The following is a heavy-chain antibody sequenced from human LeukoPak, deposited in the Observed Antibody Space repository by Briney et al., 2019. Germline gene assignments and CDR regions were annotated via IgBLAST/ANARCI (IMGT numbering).Heavy chain of an antibody. CDR3: ARHEHAAGLFDY. V-gene: IGHV6-1*01. J-gene: IGHJ4*02. Sequence: RTYYRSKWYNDYAVSVKSRITINPDTSKNQYSLKLSSVTAADTAVYYCARHEHAAGLFDYWGQGTLVTVSS. D-gene: IGHD3/OR15-3a*01. CDR2: TYYRSKWYN.